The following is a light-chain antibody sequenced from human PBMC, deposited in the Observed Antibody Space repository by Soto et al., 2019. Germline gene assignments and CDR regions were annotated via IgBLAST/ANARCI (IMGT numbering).Light chain of an antibody. CDR1: QSVYNNY. V-gene: IGKV3-20*01. CDR3: QQYGNALT. CDR2: GAS. Sequence: EIVLTQSPGTVSLSPGERATLSCRASQSVYNNYIAWYQQSPGQAPRVLIYGASTMATGTPDRFSGSGSGTDFTYAIIRLEPEDAAVYYCQQYGNALTFGGGTKVEMK. J-gene: IGKJ4*01.